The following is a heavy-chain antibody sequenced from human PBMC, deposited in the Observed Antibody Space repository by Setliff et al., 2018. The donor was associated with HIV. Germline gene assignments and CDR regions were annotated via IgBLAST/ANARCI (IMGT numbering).Heavy chain of an antibody. CDR1: GGSISSNNYY. Sequence: SETLSLTCTVSGGSISSNNYYWGWIRQPPGKGLEWIGSINYSGSTYQNPSLKSRVTISVDTSKNQYSLKLSSVTAADTAVYYCARQVPVPGVAVTPIDYWGQGTLVTVSS. CDR2: INYSGST. D-gene: IGHD3-22*01. J-gene: IGHJ4*02. V-gene: IGHV4-39*01. CDR3: ARQVPVPGVAVTPIDY.